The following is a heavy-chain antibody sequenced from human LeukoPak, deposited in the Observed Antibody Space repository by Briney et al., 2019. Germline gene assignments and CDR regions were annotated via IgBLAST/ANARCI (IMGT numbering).Heavy chain of an antibody. CDR1: GYTFTSYY. CDR3: AREATGYRGISNWFDP. D-gene: IGHD5-12*01. Sequence: VASVKVSCKASGYTFTSYYMHWVRQAPGQGLEWMGIINPSGGSTSYAQKFQGRVTMTRDTSTSTVYMELSSLRSEDTAVYYCAREATGYRGISNWFDPWGQGTLVTVSS. J-gene: IGHJ5*02. V-gene: IGHV1-46*01. CDR2: INPSGGST.